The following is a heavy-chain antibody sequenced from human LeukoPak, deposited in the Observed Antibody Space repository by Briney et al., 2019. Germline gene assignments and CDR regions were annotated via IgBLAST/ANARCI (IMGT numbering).Heavy chain of an antibody. CDR2: IIPILGIA. V-gene: IGHV1-69*04. CDR1: GGTFSSYA. CDR3: QSEGGGGWPGDVFDI. Sequence: SVKVSCKASGGTFSSYAISWVRQAPGQGLEWMGRIIPILGIANYAQKFQGRVTITADKSTSTAYMELSSLKSEDAAVYYCQSEGGGGWPGDVFDIWGQGTMVTVFS. J-gene: IGHJ3*02. D-gene: IGHD6-19*01.